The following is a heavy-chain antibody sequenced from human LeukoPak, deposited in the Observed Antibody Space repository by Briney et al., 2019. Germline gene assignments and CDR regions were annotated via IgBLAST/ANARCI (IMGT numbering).Heavy chain of an antibody. V-gene: IGHV4-59*12. D-gene: IGHD3-22*01. J-gene: IGHJ4*02. Sequence: SETLSPTCTVSGGSISSYYWSWIRQPPGKGLEWIGHIYYSGSTDYNPSLKSRVTISVDTSKNQFSLKLSPVTAADTAVYYCARGYYDSSGFDYWGQGTLVTVSS. CDR2: IYYSGST. CDR3: ARGYYDSSGFDY. CDR1: GGSISSYY.